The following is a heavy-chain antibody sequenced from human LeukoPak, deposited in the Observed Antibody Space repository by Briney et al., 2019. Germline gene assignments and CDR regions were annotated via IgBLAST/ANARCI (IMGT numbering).Heavy chain of an antibody. Sequence: PSETLSLTCTVSLDSTTSNFWSWVRQPPGKCLEWIGEIHRSGSPNYNPSLQSRVTISIGRSRNQIALELSSVTAADTAVYYCAREILGGFNPGAYWGQGTLVTVSS. V-gene: IGHV4-4*02. J-gene: IGHJ4*02. CDR3: AREILGGFNPGAY. D-gene: IGHD1-14*01. CDR2: IHRSGSP. CDR1: LDSTTSNF.